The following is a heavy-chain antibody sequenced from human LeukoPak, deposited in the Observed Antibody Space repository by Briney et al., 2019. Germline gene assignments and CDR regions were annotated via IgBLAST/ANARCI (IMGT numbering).Heavy chain of an antibody. CDR3: AREGAVTAFDY. CDR1: GFTFSTYS. CDR2: ISSGSGYI. Sequence: GGSLRLSCAASGFTFSTYSMNWVRHAPGKGLEWVSSISSGSGYIYYADSVKGRFTISRDNAQNSLYLQMNSLRAEDTAVYYCAREGAVTAFDYWGQGTLVTVSS. J-gene: IGHJ4*02. D-gene: IGHD4-11*01. V-gene: IGHV3-21*01.